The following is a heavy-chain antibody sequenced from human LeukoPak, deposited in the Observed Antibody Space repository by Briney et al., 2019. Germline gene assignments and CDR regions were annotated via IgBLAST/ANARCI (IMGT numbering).Heavy chain of an antibody. Sequence: SETLSLTCTVSGGSISSSSYYWGWIRQPPGKGLEWIGSIYFSGSTYYNPSLKSRVTISVDTSKNQFSLKLSSVTAADTAVYYCAKSINSSSWYDRWGQGTLVTVSS. CDR2: IYFSGST. J-gene: IGHJ5*02. CDR1: GGSISSSSYY. V-gene: IGHV4-39*01. D-gene: IGHD6-13*01. CDR3: AKSINSSSWYDR.